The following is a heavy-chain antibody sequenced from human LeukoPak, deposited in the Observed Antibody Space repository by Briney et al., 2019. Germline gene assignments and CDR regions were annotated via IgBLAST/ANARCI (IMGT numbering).Heavy chain of an antibody. CDR3: ARRTRYYYYMDV. CDR2: IYYSGST. CDR1: GRSISNSSYY. V-gene: IGHV4-39*01. Sequence: NASETLSLTCSVSGRSISNSSYYSGWFRRPRGNGLEWIESIYYSGSTYYNPSLKSRVTISVDTSKNQFSLKLSSVTAADTAVYYCARRTRYYYYMDVWGKGTTVTVSS. J-gene: IGHJ6*03.